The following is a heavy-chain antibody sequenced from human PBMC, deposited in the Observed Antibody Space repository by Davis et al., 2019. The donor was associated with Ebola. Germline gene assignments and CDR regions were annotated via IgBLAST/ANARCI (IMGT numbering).Heavy chain of an antibody. D-gene: IGHD5-12*01. V-gene: IGHV4-30-2*01. CDR1: PCSFSSGGYS. CDR2: IYHSGST. CDR3: AGRYSGYDYWFDP. J-gene: IGHJ5*02. Sequence: MPSETLSLTCALSPCSFSSGGYSWSWIRQPPGKGLEWIGYIYHSGSTYYNPSLKSRVTISVDRSKNQFSLKLSSVTAADTAVYYCAGRYSGYDYWFDPWGQGTLVTVSS.